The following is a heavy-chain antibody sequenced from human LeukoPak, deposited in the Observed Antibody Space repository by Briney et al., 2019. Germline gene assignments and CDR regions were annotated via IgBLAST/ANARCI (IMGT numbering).Heavy chain of an antibody. V-gene: IGHV3-7*05. Sequence: GGSLRLSCAASGFTFSSHWMTWVRRAPGKGLEWVANIKQDGSEKYYVDSVKGRFTISRDNAKNSLYLQMNSLGAEDTAVYYCARRGTSSSWAHFDYWGQGTLVTVSS. CDR3: ARRGTSSSWAHFDY. D-gene: IGHD6-13*01. J-gene: IGHJ4*02. CDR1: GFTFSSHW. CDR2: IKQDGSEK.